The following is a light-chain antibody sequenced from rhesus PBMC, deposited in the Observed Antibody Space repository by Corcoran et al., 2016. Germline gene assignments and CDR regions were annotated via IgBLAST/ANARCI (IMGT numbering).Light chain of an antibody. Sequence: DIQMTQSPSSLSASVGDRVTITCRASQGLSKWWAWYQQKPGKTPNPLMKRASNLAQGVPSRLSGSGSGTDFTLPISSLQPEDFATYFCQLLATSTITFGGGTKVEI. J-gene: IGKJ4*01. CDR1: QGLSKW. CDR2: RAS. CDR3: QLLATSTIT. V-gene: IGKV1-69*01.